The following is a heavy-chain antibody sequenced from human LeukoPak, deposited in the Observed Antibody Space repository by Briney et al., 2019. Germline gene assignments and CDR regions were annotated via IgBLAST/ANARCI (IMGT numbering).Heavy chain of an antibody. D-gene: IGHD3-22*01. Sequence: GGSLRLSCAASGFTFDDYAMHWVRQAPGKGLEWVSGISWNSGSIGYGDSVKSRFTISRDNSKNTLYLQMNSLRAEDTAVYYCARDPNLYYYDSSGPLDYWGQGTLVTVSS. CDR2: ISWNSGSI. CDR3: ARDPNLYYYDSSGPLDY. J-gene: IGHJ4*02. V-gene: IGHV3-9*01. CDR1: GFTFDDYA.